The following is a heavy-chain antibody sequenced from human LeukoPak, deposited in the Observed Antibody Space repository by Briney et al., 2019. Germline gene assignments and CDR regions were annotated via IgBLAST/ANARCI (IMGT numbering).Heavy chain of an antibody. CDR2: IHHSGTT. CDR3: ARGRLGATY. V-gene: IGHV4-59*01. CDR1: GGSISSYY. J-gene: IGHJ4*02. Sequence: SETLSLTCTVSGGSISSYYWSWTRQPPGKGLEWIGYIHHSGTTNYSPSLKSRVTISVDMSKNQFFLNLTSVTAADTAVYYCARGRLGATYWGQGTLVTVSS. D-gene: IGHD1-26*01.